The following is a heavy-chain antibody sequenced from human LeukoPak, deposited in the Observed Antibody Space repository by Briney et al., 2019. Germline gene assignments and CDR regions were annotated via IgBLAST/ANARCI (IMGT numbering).Heavy chain of an antibody. V-gene: IGHV3-21*01. J-gene: IGHJ6*04. Sequence: GGSLRLSCAASGFTFSSYSMNWVRQAPGKGLEWVSSISSSSSYIYYADSVKGRFTISRDNAKNSLHLQMNSLRAEDTAVYYCARARDCSSTSCYDYYYYYGMDVWGKGTTVTVSS. D-gene: IGHD2-2*01. CDR2: ISSSSSYI. CDR1: GFTFSSYS. CDR3: ARARDCSSTSCYDYYYYYGMDV.